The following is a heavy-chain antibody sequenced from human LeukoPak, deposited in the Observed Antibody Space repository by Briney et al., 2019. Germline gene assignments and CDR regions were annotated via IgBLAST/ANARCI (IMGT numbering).Heavy chain of an antibody. J-gene: IGHJ4*02. V-gene: IGHV3-7*01. Sequence: GGSLRLSCAASGFTFSNYWMRWVRQAPGKGLEWVANIKQDGSEKYYVDSVKGRFTISRDNAKNSLYLQMNTLRVEDTAVYYCARDLSVAGKGVDYWGQGTLVTVSS. CDR1: GFTFSNYW. CDR2: IKQDGSEK. D-gene: IGHD6-19*01. CDR3: ARDLSVAGKGVDY.